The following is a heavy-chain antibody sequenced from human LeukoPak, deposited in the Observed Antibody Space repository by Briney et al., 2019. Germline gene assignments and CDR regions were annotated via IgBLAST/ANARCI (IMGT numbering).Heavy chain of an antibody. D-gene: IGHD6-19*01. V-gene: IGHV3-21*01. CDR2: ISSSSSYI. CDR3: ARGRSSGWEPDAFDI. J-gene: IGHJ3*02. CDR1: GFTFSSYS. Sequence: PGGSLRLSCAASGFTFSSYSMNWVRQAPGKGLEWVSSISSSSSYIYYADSVKGRFTIFRDNAKNSLYLQMNSLRAEDTAVYYCARGRSSGWEPDAFDIWGQGTMVTVFS.